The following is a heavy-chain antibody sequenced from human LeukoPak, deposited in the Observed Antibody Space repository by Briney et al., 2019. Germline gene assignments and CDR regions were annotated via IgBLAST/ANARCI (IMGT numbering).Heavy chain of an antibody. CDR3: ARAEELGTAFDI. J-gene: IGHJ3*02. CDR2: ISGSGTYI. Sequence: PGGSLRLSCAASGFTFSAYSMNWVRQAPGKGLEWLSSISGSGTYISYADSMKGRFTISRDNAKNSLYLQMSILRAEDTALYYCARAEELGTAFDIWGPGTMVTVSS. D-gene: IGHD3-10*01. V-gene: IGHV3-21*01. CDR1: GFTFSAYS.